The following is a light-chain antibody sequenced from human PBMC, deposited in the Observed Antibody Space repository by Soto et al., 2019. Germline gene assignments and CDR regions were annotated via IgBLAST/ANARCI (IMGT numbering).Light chain of an antibody. J-gene: IGKJ3*01. CDR2: GAS. V-gene: IGKV3-20*01. CDR1: QGIGDT. Sequence: EVVMTQSPATLSVSPGEGATLSCRASQGIGDTLAWYQHKAGQTPRLLIYGASNRATGIPDRFSGSGSGTDFTLTISRLEPEDFAVYYCQQYGRSPFTFGPGTKVDIK. CDR3: QQYGRSPFT.